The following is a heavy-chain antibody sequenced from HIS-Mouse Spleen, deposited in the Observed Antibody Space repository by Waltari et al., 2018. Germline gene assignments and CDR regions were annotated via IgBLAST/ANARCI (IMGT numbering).Heavy chain of an antibody. CDR1: GFSLSTSGMC. J-gene: IGHJ4*02. D-gene: IGHD6-19*01. V-gene: IGHV2-70*15. CDR2: IDWEDDK. CDR3: ARIAEGYSSGWYAFDY. Sequence: QVTLRESGPALVKPTQTLTLTCTFSGFSLSTSGMCVSWIRQPPGKALEWLARIDWEDDKYYSTALKTRITISKDTSKNQVVLTMTNMDPVETATYYCARIAEGYSSGWYAFDYWGQGTLVTVSS.